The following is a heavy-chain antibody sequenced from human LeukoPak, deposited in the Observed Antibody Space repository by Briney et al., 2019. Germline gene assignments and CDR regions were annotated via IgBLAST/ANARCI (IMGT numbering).Heavy chain of an antibody. D-gene: IGHD3-10*01. Sequence: GGSLRLSCAASGFIFRNYAMNWVREAPGKGLEWVSNIWGSGDRTYYADSVKGRFNISRDNSKNTLYLQMSGLRADDTAVYYCVSHYYGSGSYFDYWGQGTLVTVSS. J-gene: IGHJ4*02. CDR1: GFIFRNYA. V-gene: IGHV3-23*01. CDR3: VSHYYGSGSYFDY. CDR2: IWGSGDRT.